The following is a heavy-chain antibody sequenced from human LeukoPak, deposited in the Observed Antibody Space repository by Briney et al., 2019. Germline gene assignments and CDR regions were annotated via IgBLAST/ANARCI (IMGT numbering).Heavy chain of an antibody. CDR2: ISSRGAT. V-gene: IGHV3-66*01. Sequence: QSGGSLRLSCAASGFIVSNNYMSWARQAPGKGLERVSIISSRGATYYTDSVKGRFTISRDNSQNTLYLQMNSLRADDTAVYCCATRGRSGYYYGMDVWGQGTTVTVPS. CDR3: ATRGRSGYYYGMDV. D-gene: IGHD1-26*01. J-gene: IGHJ6*02. CDR1: GFIVSNNY.